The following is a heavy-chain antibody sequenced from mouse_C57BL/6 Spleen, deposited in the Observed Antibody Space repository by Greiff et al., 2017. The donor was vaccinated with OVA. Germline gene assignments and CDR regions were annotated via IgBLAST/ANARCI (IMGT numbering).Heavy chain of an antibody. V-gene: IGHV1-78*01. J-gene: IGHJ4*01. CDR1: GYTFTDHT. Sequence: QVQLQQSDAELAKPGASVKISCKVSGYTFTDHTIHWMKQRPEQGLEWIGYIYPRDGSTKYNEKFKGKATLTADKSSSTAYMQLNSLTSEDTAVYFGARFLYGYDPYAMDYWGQGTSVTVSS. CDR2: IYPRDGST. CDR3: ARFLYGYDPYAMDY. D-gene: IGHD2-2*01.